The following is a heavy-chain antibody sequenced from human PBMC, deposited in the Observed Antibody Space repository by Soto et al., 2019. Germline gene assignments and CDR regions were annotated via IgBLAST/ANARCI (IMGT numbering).Heavy chain of an antibody. Sequence: QVQLVQSGAEVKKPGSSVKVSCKASGGTFSSYAISWVRQAPGQGLEWMGGIIPIFGTTNYAQKFQGRVTITADESTSPAYMELSSLRSEDTAMYYCARVVTVVKSFHYWYFDLWGRGTLVTVSS. CDR2: IIPIFGTT. CDR1: GGTFSSYA. D-gene: IGHD2-15*01. J-gene: IGHJ2*01. V-gene: IGHV1-69*12. CDR3: ARVVTVVKSFHYWYFDL.